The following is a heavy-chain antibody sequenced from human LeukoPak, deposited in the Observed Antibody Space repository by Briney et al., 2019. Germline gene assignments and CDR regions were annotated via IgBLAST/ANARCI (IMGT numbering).Heavy chain of an antibody. Sequence: GGSLRLSCAVSGISLSNYGMSWVRQAPGKGLEWVAGISGSGGSTNYADSVKGRFTISRDDSKNTLYLQMNSLRAEDTAVYYCAKSLWFGESAQYHMDVWGKGTTVTVSS. D-gene: IGHD3-10*01. CDR3: AKSLWFGESAQYHMDV. CDR2: ISGSGGST. V-gene: IGHV3-23*01. J-gene: IGHJ6*03. CDR1: GISLSNYG.